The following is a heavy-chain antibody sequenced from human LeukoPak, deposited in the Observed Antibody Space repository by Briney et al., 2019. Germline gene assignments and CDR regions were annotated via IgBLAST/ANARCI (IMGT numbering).Heavy chain of an antibody. Sequence: GSLRLSCAASGLTVSRNYMSWVRQPPGKGLEWIGEINHSGSTNYNPSLKSRVTISVDTSKNQFSLKLSSVTAADTAVYYCARERDEMVRGVAWFDPWGQGTLVTVSS. CDR3: ARERDEMVRGVAWFDP. CDR1: GLTVSRNY. D-gene: IGHD3-10*01. V-gene: IGHV4-34*01. CDR2: INHSGST. J-gene: IGHJ5*02.